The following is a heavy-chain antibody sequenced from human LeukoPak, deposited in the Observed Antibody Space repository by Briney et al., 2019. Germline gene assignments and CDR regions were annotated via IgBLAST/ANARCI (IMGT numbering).Heavy chain of an antibody. Sequence: GRSLRLSCAASGFTFDDYAMHWVRQAPGKGLEWVSGISWNSGSIGYADSVKGRFTISRDNAKNSLYLQMNSLRAEDTALYYCAKGHAHYYDSSGYSDYWGQGTLVTVSS. CDR2: ISWNSGSI. V-gene: IGHV3-9*01. CDR1: GFTFDDYA. CDR3: AKGHAHYYDSSGYSDY. D-gene: IGHD3-22*01. J-gene: IGHJ4*02.